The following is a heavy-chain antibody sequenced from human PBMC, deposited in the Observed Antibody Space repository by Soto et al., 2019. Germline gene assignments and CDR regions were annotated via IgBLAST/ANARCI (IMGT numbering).Heavy chain of an antibody. CDR3: ARNVEMATGFDY. Sequence: GEYLKISCKGSGFTFTSYWIAWVRQMPGKGLEWMGIIYPGDSDSSYSPSFQGQVTISADKSISTAYLQWSSLKASDTAMYYCARNVEMATGFDYWGQGTLVTVSS. D-gene: IGHD5-12*01. CDR2: IYPGDSDS. CDR1: GFTFTSYW. J-gene: IGHJ4*02. V-gene: IGHV5-51*01.